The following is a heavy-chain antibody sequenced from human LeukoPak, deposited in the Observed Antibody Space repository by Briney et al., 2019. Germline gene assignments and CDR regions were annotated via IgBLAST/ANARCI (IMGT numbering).Heavy chain of an antibody. CDR2: IYYSGRT. D-gene: IGHD2-21*02. CDR1: GGSISSSSYY. CDR3: ARHVVVTATPFDY. V-gene: IGHV4-39*01. J-gene: IGHJ4*02. Sequence: SETLSLTCTVSGGSISSSSYYWGWIRQPPGKGLEWIGSIYYSGRTYYNPSLKSPVTISVDTSKNQFSLKLSSVTAADTAVYYCARHVVVTATPFDYWGQGTLVTVSS.